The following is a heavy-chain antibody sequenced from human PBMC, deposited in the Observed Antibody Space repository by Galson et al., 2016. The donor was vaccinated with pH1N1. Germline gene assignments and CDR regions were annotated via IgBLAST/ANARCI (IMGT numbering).Heavy chain of an antibody. V-gene: IGHV1-2*04. Sequence: SVKVSCKASGYTFTAYYIHWVRQAPGQGLEWMGCINPNTGVTKYAQKFQGWVTMTRDTSISTANMELNRLRSNDTAVYYCARVRYSGSPSWFDPWGQGTLVTVS. CDR2: INPNTGVT. CDR3: ARVRYSGSPSWFDP. J-gene: IGHJ5*02. CDR1: GYTFTAYY. D-gene: IGHD1-26*01.